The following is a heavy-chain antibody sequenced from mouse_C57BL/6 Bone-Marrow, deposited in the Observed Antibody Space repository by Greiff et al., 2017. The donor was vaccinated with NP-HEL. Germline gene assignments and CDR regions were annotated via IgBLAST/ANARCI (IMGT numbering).Heavy chain of an antibody. CDR3: ASDYYGSSYFDN. CDR1: GYTFTGNW. D-gene: IGHD1-1*01. J-gene: IGHJ2*01. Sequence: VQRVESGAELMKPGASVKLSCKATGYTFTGNWIAWVKQRPGHGLEWIGEILPGSGNTYYNERFKGKATFTADTSSNTAYMQLSSLTTVDSAIYYGASDYYGSSYFDNWGQGTTLTVSS. V-gene: IGHV1-9*01. CDR2: ILPGSGNT.